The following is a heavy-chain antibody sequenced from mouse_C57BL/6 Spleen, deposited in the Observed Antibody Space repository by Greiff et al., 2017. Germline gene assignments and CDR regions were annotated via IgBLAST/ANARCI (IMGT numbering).Heavy chain of an antibody. CDR2: IYPGDGAT. D-gene: IGHD2-5*01. CDR3: ARDSNYGAWFAY. CDR1: GYAFSSSW. J-gene: IGHJ3*01. Sequence: QVQLQQSGPELVKPGASVKISCKASGYAFSSSWMNWVKQRPGKGLEWIGRIYPGDGATNYNGKFKGKATLTADKSSSTAYMQLSSLTSEDSAVYFCARDSNYGAWFAYWGQGTLVTVSA. V-gene: IGHV1-82*01.